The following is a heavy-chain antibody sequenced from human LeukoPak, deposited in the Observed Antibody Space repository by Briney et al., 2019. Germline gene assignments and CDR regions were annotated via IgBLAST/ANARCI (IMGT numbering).Heavy chain of an antibody. V-gene: IGHV5-51*01. Sequence: GESLKLSCKGSGYNFTYYWLGWVRQMPGKGLEWMGNIYHGDSDPSSSPSFQGQVTHTADQSNSLAYLQWSRLKASDTAMYCCARRSYYGSGIYVHFDNWGQGTLVTVSS. CDR1: GYNFTYYW. J-gene: IGHJ4*02. D-gene: IGHD3-10*01. CDR3: ARRSYYGSGIYVHFDN. CDR2: IYHGDSDP.